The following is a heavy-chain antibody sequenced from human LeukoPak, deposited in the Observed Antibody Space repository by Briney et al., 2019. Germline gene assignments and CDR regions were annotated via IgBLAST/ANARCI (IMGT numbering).Heavy chain of an antibody. CDR1: GFTFSSYA. J-gene: IGHJ4*02. CDR2: ISYDGGNK. Sequence: GGSLRLSCAASGFTFSSYAMHWVRQAPGKGLEWVAVISYDGGNKYYADSVKGRFTISRDNSKNTLYLQMNSLRAEDTAVYYCARDVSSWAEYYFDYWGQGTLVTVSS. D-gene: IGHD6-13*01. V-gene: IGHV3-30*04. CDR3: ARDVSSWAEYYFDY.